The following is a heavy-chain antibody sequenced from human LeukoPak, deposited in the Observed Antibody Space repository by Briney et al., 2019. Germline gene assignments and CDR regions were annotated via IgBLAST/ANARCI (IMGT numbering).Heavy chain of an antibody. CDR1: GGSISSGDYY. CDR2: IYYSGST. D-gene: IGHD3-10*01. CDR3: ARRGDSGSRSSSFQH. Sequence: SETLSLTCTVSGGSISSGDYYWSWIRQPPGKGLEWIGYIYYSGSTYYNPSLKSRVTISVDTSKNQFSLKLSSVTAADTAVYYCARRGDSGSRSSSFQHWGQGTLVTVSS. V-gene: IGHV4-30-4*01. J-gene: IGHJ1*01.